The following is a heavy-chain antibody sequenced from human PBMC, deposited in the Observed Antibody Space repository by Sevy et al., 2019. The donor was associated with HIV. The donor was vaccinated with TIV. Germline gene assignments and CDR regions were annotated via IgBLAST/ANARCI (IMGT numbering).Heavy chain of an antibody. Sequence: ASVKVSCKASGYTFTTYGISWVRQAPGQGLEWMGWISGYNGNKNYAQTFQGRVTMTTDTSTTTAYMELRSLRSDDTAVYYCARDRQITIFGVVTGTGMDVWGQGTTVTVSS. D-gene: IGHD3-3*01. CDR2: ISGYNGNK. CDR1: GYTFTTYG. V-gene: IGHV1-18*01. J-gene: IGHJ6*02. CDR3: ARDRQITIFGVVTGTGMDV.